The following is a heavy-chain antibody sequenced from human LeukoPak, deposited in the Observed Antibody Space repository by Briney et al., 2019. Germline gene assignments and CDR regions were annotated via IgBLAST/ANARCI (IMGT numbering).Heavy chain of an antibody. CDR2: INPNSGGT. CDR3: ARVAGYYYDSSGYYFGFDY. V-gene: IGHV1-2*02. D-gene: IGHD3-22*01. CDR1: GYTFTGYY. Sequence: ASVKVSCKASGYTFTGYYMHWVRQAPGQGLEWMGWINPNSGGTNYAQKFQGRVTMTRDTSTSTAYMELSRLRSDDTAVYYCARVAGYYYDSSGYYFGFDYWGQGTLVTVSS. J-gene: IGHJ4*02.